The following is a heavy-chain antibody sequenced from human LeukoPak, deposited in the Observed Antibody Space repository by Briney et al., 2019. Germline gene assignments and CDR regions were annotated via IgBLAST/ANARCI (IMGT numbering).Heavy chain of an antibody. CDR1: GGTFSSYA. CDR2: IIPIFGTA. CDR3: ARASPRYSGSFDAFDI. D-gene: IGHD1-26*01. V-gene: IGHV1-69*13. J-gene: IGHJ3*02. Sequence: SVKVSCKASGGTFSSYAISWVRQAPGQGLEWMGGIIPIFGTANYAQKFQGRVTITADESTSTAYMELSSLRSEDTAVYYCARASPRYSGSFDAFDIWGQGTMVTVSS.